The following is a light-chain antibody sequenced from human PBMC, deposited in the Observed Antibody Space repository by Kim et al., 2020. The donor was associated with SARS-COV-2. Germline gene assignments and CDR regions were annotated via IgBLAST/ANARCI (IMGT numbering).Light chain of an antibody. J-gene: IGKJ1*01. CDR1: QSISNF. Sequence: ASVGDRVTITCRASQSISNFLSWYQQKPGRAPILLIYPASTLQSGVPSRFSGSGSGTDFTLTISSLQPEDFATYYCQQTYNIPRTFGQGTKVDIK. CDR2: PAS. CDR3: QQTYNIPRT. V-gene: IGKV1-39*01.